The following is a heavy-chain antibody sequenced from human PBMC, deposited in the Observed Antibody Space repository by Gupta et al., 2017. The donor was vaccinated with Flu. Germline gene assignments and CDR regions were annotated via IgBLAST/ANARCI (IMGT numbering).Heavy chain of an antibody. Sequence: QVRLQESGPGLVKPLQTLSLTCTVSGDSITSGDYYWNWVRQPAGKGLEWIGRIYASGATYYNAALDDRVTMSIQTSKNQLSLRLISVTAADTAVYYCARVRSGGNWFDSWGQGSRVTVSS. CDR3: ARVRSGGNWFDS. V-gene: IGHV4-61*02. D-gene: IGHD2-15*01. CDR1: GDSITSGDYY. CDR2: IYASGAT. J-gene: IGHJ5*01.